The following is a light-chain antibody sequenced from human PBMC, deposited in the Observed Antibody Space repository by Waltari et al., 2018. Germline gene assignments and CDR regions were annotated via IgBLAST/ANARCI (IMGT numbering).Light chain of an antibody. V-gene: IGKV4-1*01. Sequence: DIVMTQSPDSLAVSLGERDTINSRPSQSVLYSSNNKNDLVWYQQQPGQPPKVLIYWASTQGSWVPYRFSGSGSGTDFTLTISSLQAEDVAVYYCQQYYSAPYSFGQGTKLEIK. CDR3: QQYYSAPYS. CDR1: QSVLYSSNNKND. J-gene: IGKJ2*03. CDR2: WAS.